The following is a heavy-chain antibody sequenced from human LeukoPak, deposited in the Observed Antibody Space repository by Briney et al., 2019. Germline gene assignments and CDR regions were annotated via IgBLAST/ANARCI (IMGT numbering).Heavy chain of an antibody. J-gene: IGHJ4*02. CDR3: ASMVRGVIIGVY. CDR1: GFTFSNYW. D-gene: IGHD3-10*01. V-gene: IGHV3-7*03. CDR2: IKQDGSEK. Sequence: GGSLRLSCAASGFTFSNYWMSWVRQAPGKGLEWVANIKQDGSEKYYVDSVKGRFTISRDNAKNSLYLQMNSLRAEDTAVYYCASMVRGVIIGVYWGQGTLVTVSS.